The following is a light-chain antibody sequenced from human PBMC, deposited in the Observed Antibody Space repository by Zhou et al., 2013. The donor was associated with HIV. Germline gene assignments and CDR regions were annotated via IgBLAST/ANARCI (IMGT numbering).Light chain of an antibody. CDR1: QGISSY. Sequence: AIRMTQSPSSFSASTGDRVTITCRASQGISSYLAWYQQKPGKAPKLLIYAASTLQSGVPSRFSGSGSGTEFTLTISSLQPDDFATYYCQQCNGYSPTFGQGTKVEI. V-gene: IGKV1-8*01. CDR2: AAS. CDR3: QQCNGYSPT. J-gene: IGKJ1*01.